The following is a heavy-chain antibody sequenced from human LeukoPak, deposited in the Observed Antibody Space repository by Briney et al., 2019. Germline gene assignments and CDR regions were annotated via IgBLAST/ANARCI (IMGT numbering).Heavy chain of an antibody. V-gene: IGHV1-69*13. D-gene: IGHD3-10*01. CDR2: IIPIFGTA. J-gene: IGHJ6*04. Sequence: AASVKVSCKASGYTFTSYGISWVRQAPGQGLEWMGGIIPIFGTANYAQKFQGRVTITADESTSTAYMELSSLRSEDTAVYYCARAGGYYYGSGSGNYYYYYGMDVWGKGTTVTVSS. CDR3: ARAGGYYYGSGSGNYYYYYGMDV. CDR1: GYTFTSYG.